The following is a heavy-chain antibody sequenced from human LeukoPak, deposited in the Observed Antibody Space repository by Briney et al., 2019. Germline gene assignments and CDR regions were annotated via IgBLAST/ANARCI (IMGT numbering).Heavy chain of an antibody. J-gene: IGHJ5*02. D-gene: IGHD6-13*01. Sequence: SETLSLTCTVSGGSISSYYWSWIRQPPGKGLEWIGYIYYSGSTNYNPSLKSRVTISVDTSKNQFSLKLSSVTAADTAVYYCARDTSSSWHNWFDPWGQGTLVTVSS. CDR2: IYYSGST. CDR1: GGSISSYY. CDR3: ARDTSSSWHNWFDP. V-gene: IGHV4-59*01.